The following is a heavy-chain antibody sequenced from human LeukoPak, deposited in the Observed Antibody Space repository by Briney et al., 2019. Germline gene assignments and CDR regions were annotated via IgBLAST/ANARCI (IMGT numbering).Heavy chain of an antibody. J-gene: IGHJ4*02. CDR2: IWYDGSNK. V-gene: IGHV3-33*01. CDR1: GFTFSRYG. CDR3: GRDSSAYQLDY. Sequence: GGPLRLPCRASGFTFSRYGMHGARRAPGKALELVAVIWYDGSNKSSADSVKGRFTISRDNSKNPLYMQMNSRRAEDTAVYYGGRDSSAYQLDYWGQGTLVTVSS. D-gene: IGHD3-22*01.